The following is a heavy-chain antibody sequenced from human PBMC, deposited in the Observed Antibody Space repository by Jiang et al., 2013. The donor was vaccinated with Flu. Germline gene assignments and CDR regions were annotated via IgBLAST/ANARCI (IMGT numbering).Heavy chain of an antibody. D-gene: IGHD1/OR15-1a*01. CDR3: ARRRDERTLDY. Sequence: SCAASGLTFSDYYMSWIRQAPGKGLEWVSYISSSGSTIYYADSVKGRFTISRDNAKNSLYLQMNSLRAEDTAVYYCARRRDERTLDYWGQGTLVTVSS. CDR1: GLTFSDYY. V-gene: IGHV3-11*01. J-gene: IGHJ4*02. CDR2: ISSSGSTI.